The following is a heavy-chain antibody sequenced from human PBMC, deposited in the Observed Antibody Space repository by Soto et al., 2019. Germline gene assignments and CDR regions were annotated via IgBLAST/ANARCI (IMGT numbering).Heavy chain of an antibody. V-gene: IGHV3-66*01. CDR1: GFTVSSDY. CDR3: ARDDGDRGGDDFDI. Sequence: GGSLRLSCAASGFTVSSDYMSWVRQGPGKGLEWVSVIYSGGSTYYADSVKGRFTISRDNSKNTLYLQMNSLRAEDTAVYYCARDDGDRGGDDFDIRGQGAMLTISS. CDR2: IYSGGST. D-gene: IGHD3-16*01. J-gene: IGHJ3*02.